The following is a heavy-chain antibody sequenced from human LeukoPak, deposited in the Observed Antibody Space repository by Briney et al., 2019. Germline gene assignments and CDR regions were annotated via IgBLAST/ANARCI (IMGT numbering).Heavy chain of an antibody. Sequence: GRSLRLSCAASGFTFSSYAMHWVRQAPGKGLEWVAVISYDGSNKYYADSAKGRLTISRDNSNNTLYLQMNSLRAEDTAVYYCARASTRVVTVSITVAGTVDCWGQGTLVTVSS. V-gene: IGHV3-30-3*01. D-gene: IGHD6-19*01. CDR1: GFTFSSYA. CDR2: ISYDGSNK. J-gene: IGHJ4*02. CDR3: ARASTRVVTVSITVAGTVDC.